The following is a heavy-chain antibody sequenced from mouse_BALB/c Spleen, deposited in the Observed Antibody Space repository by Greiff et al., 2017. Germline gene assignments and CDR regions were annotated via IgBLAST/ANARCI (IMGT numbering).Heavy chain of an antibody. V-gene: IGHV8-8*01. CDR3: ARIEGGSSYEDY. CDR1: GFSLSTSGMS. CDR2: IWWNDDK. D-gene: IGHD1-1*01. Sequence: QVTLKVSGPGILQPSQTLSLTCSFSGFSLSTSGMSVGWIRQPSGKGLEWLAHIWWNDDKYYNPALKSRLTISKDTSNNQVFLKIASVVTADTATYYCARIEGGSSYEDYWGQGTSVTVSS. J-gene: IGHJ4*01.